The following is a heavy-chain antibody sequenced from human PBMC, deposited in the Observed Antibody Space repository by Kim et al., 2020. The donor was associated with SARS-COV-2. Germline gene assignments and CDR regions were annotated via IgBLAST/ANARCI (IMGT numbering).Heavy chain of an antibody. Sequence: SETLSLTCAVSGGSFSAYYWSWIRQPPGKGLEWIGEINYSGTTNYNPSLRSRLTISIDTSKNQFSLKLTSVTAADTAVYYCASSRHYGDYAWNYGMDVWG. V-gene: IGHV4-34*01. CDR3: ASSRHYGDYAWNYGMDV. CDR1: GGSFSAYY. J-gene: IGHJ6*01. D-gene: IGHD4-17*01. CDR2: INYSGTT.